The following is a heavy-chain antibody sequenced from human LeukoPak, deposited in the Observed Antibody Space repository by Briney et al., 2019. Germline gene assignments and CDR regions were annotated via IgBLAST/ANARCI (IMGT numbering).Heavy chain of an antibody. Sequence: QAGGSLRLSCAASGLTFSNYGMHWVRQAPGKGLEWVAVIPYDGFNPYYADSVKGRFTISRDNSKNTLWLQMNSLRAEDTAVYYCAKVKEMYSSGSYYFDYWGQGTLVTVSP. J-gene: IGHJ4*02. D-gene: IGHD6-19*01. CDR3: AKVKEMYSSGSYYFDY. V-gene: IGHV3-30*18. CDR1: GLTFSNYG. CDR2: IPYDGFNP.